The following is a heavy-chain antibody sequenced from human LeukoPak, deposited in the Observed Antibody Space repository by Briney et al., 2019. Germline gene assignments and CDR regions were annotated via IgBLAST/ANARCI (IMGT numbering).Heavy chain of an antibody. CDR2: ISDNGGGT. J-gene: IGHJ4*02. V-gene: IGHV3-23*01. D-gene: IGHD3-10*01. Sequence: GASLRLSCAASGFTFSNYAMSWVRQAPGKGLEWVSTISDNGGGTHYADSVKGRFTISRDNSQNSLYLQMNSLRSKDTAIYFCAKDLYGPGTFFDYWGQGTLVTVSS. CDR3: AKDLYGPGTFFDY. CDR1: GFTFSNYA.